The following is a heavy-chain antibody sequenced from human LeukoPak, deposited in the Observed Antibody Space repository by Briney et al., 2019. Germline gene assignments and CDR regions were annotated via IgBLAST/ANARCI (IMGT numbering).Heavy chain of an antibody. Sequence: SETLSLTCTVSGGSISSYYWSWIRQPPGKGLEWIGEINHSGSTNYNPSLKSRVTISVDTSKNQFSLKLSSVTAADTAVYYCARDFLDYDFWSGYYPIGLFDYWGQGTLVTVSS. D-gene: IGHD3-3*01. CDR2: INHSGST. CDR3: ARDFLDYDFWSGYYPIGLFDY. V-gene: IGHV4-34*01. J-gene: IGHJ4*02. CDR1: GGSISSYY.